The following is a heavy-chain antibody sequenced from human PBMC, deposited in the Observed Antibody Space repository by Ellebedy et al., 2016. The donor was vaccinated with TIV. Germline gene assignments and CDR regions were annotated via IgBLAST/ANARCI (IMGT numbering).Heavy chain of an antibody. CDR3: ARTDPWQPIDD. D-gene: IGHD2-21*02. CDR2: IYYSGSP. CDR1: GGSISSSDYY. Sequence: MPSETLSLTCTVSGGSISSSDYYWGWIRQPPGKGLEWIGSIYYSGSPYYNPSFKSRVTLSADTSKNQFSLNLRTVTAADTAVYYCARTDPWQPIDDWGQGILVSVSS. V-gene: IGHV4-39*01. J-gene: IGHJ4*02.